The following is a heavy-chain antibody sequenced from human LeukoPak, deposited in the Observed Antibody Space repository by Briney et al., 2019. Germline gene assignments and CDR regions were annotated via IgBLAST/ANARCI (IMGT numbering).Heavy chain of an antibody. D-gene: IGHD6-13*01. J-gene: IGHJ3*02. V-gene: IGHV3-15*01. CDR1: RFTFSNAW. CDR2: IKSKTDGGTT. CDR3: TTEGSLAYSSSWYGDLDAFDI. Sequence: GGSLRLSCAASRFTFSNAWMSWVRQAPGKGLEWVGRIKSKTDGGTTDYAAPVKGRFTISRDDSKNTLYLQMNSLKTEDTAVYYCTTEGSLAYSSSWYGDLDAFDIWGQGTMVTVSS.